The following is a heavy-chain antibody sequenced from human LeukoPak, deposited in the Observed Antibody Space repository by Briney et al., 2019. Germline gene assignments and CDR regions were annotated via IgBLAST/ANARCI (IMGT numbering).Heavy chain of an antibody. CDR3: ARGGSTGYYYPDY. V-gene: IGHV3-23*01. CDR2: ISGSGGST. Sequence: GGSLRLSCAASGFSFSSFALHWVRQAPGKGLEWVSAISGSGGSTYYADSVKGRFTISRDNAKNSLYLQMNSLRAEDTAVYYCARGGSTGYYYPDYWGQGTLVTVSS. CDR1: GFSFSSFA. D-gene: IGHD3-22*01. J-gene: IGHJ4*02.